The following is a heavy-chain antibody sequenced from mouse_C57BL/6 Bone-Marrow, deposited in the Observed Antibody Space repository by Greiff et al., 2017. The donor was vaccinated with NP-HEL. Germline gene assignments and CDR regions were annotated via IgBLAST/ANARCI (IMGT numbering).Heavy chain of an antibody. CDR1: GFTFSNYW. J-gene: IGHJ2*01. CDR2: IRLKSDNYAT. CDR3: TVDYDGYGVDY. D-gene: IGHD2-3*01. V-gene: IGHV6-3*01. Sequence: EVKLMESGGGLVQPGGSMKLSCVASGFTFSNYWMNWVRQSPEKGLEWVAQIRLKSDNYATHYAESVKGRFTISRDDSKSSVYLQMNNLRAEDTGIYYCTVDYDGYGVDYWGQGTTLTVSS.